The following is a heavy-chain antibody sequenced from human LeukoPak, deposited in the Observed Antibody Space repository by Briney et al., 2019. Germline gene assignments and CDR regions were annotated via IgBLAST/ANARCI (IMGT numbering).Heavy chain of an antibody. Sequence: SETLSLTCTVSGGSISPYYWSWIRQPPGKGLEWIGYLYYSGTTNYNPSLKSRVTISVDTSKNQFSLKLSSVTAADTAVYYCARWLQSKTYYYYMDVWGKGTTVTVSS. CDR2: LYYSGTT. J-gene: IGHJ6*03. CDR3: ARWLQSKTYYYYMDV. CDR1: GGSISPYY. V-gene: IGHV4-59*01. D-gene: IGHD5-24*01.